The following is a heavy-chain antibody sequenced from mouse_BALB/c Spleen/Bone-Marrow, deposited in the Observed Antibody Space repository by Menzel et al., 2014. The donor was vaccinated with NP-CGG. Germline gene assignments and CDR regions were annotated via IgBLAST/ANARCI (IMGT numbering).Heavy chain of an antibody. CDR1: GYAFSSYW. D-gene: IGHD2-4*01. Sequence: QVQLKHSGAELVRPGSSVKISCKGSGYAFSSYWMNWVKRRPGQGLEWIGQIYPGDGDTNNNGKFKGKATLTADKSSTTVYMQLSSLTSEDSAVYFCARSNDYDPLAYWGQGTLVTVSA. CDR3: ARSNDYDPLAY. CDR2: IYPGDGDT. V-gene: IGHV1-80*01. J-gene: IGHJ3*01.